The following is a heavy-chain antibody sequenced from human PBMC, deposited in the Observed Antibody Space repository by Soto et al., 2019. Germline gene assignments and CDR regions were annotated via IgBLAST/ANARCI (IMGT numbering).Heavy chain of an antibody. Sequence: SVKVSCKASGGTFSSYAISWVRQAPGQGLEWMGGIIPIFGTANYAQKFQGRVTITADESTSTAYMELSSLRSEDTAVYYCARALAAAAPRDGMDVWGQGTTVTVSS. CDR1: GGTFSSYA. V-gene: IGHV1-69*13. CDR3: ARALAAAAPRDGMDV. CDR2: IIPIFGTA. J-gene: IGHJ6*02. D-gene: IGHD6-13*01.